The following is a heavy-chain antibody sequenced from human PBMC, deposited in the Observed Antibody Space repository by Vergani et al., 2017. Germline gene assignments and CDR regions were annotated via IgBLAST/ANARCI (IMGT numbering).Heavy chain of an antibody. CDR1: GFTFSSYG. Sequence: QVQLVESGGGVVQPGRSLRLSCAASGFTFSSYGMHWVRQAPGKGLEWVAVIWYDGSNKYYADSVKGRFTISRDNSKNTLYLQMNSLRAEDTALYYCAKDIRGSYYLAFDIWGQGTMVTVSS. V-gene: IGHV3-33*06. CDR2: IWYDGSNK. J-gene: IGHJ3*02. D-gene: IGHD1-26*01. CDR3: AKDIRGSYYLAFDI.